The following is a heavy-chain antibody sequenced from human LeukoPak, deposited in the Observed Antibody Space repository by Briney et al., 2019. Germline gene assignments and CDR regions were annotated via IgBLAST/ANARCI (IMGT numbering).Heavy chain of an antibody. J-gene: IGHJ5*02. CDR1: GGSTSSTSVS. V-gene: IGHV4-39*07. CDR3: ARADLRSDWFDP. CDR2: IEYSGTT. Sequence: SEPLSLTCSDTGGSTSSTSVSWAWIPQPRGKRREGIGNIEYSGTTQYTPSLKRRVAVSLDTSKNQFSLILSAVPAADTAVYYCARADLRSDWFDPWGQGTLVIVSS.